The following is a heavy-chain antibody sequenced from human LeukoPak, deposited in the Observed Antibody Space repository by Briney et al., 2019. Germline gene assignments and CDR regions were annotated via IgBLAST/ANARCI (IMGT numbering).Heavy chain of an antibody. CDR3: AKDRAPYYYDSSGYPVGY. CDR2: ISYDGSNK. D-gene: IGHD3-22*01. J-gene: IGHJ4*02. V-gene: IGHV3-30*18. CDR1: GFTFSSYG. Sequence: GSLRLSCAASGFTFSSYGMHWVRQAPGKGLEWVAVISYDGSNKYYADSVKGRFTISRDNSKNTLYLQMNSLRAEDTAVYYCAKDRAPYYYDSSGYPVGYWGQGTLVTVSS.